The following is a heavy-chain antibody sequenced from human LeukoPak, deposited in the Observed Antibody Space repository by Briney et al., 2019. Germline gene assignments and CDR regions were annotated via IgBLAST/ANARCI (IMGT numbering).Heavy chain of an antibody. CDR1: GYSISSGYY. V-gene: IGHV4-38-2*01. CDR3: ARLFEPPMIVVVPAAPDY. Sequence: SETLSLTCAVSGYSISSGYYWGWIRQPPGKGLEWIGSIYHSGSTYYNPSLKSRVTISADTSKNQFSLKLSSVTAADTAVYYCARLFEPPMIVVVPAAPDYWGQGTLVTVSS. CDR2: IYHSGST. D-gene: IGHD2-2*01. J-gene: IGHJ4*02.